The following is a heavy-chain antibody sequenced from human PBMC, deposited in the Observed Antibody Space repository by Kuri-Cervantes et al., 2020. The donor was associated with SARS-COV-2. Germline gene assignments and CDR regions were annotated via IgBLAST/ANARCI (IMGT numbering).Heavy chain of an antibody. CDR2: ISGSGGST. V-gene: IGHV3-23*01. J-gene: IGHJ4*02. CDR3: AGVGRSSSYSLAARDY. Sequence: GGSLRLSCAASGFTSSSYAMSWVRQAPGKGLEWVSAISGSGGSTYYADSVKDRFTIFRDNSKNTLYLQMNSLRAEDTAVYYYAGVGRSSSYSLAARDYWGQGTLVTVSS. D-gene: IGHD6-6*01. CDR1: GFTSSSYA.